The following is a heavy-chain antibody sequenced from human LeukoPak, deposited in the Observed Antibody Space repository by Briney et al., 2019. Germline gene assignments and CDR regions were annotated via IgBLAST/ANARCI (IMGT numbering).Heavy chain of an antibody. D-gene: IGHD4-23*01. CDR3: AKIQASFYGGKARNYFDY. Sequence: GGSLRLSCAASGFTFSSYAMSWVRQAPGKGLEWVSAISGSGGSTYYADSVKGRFTISRDNSKNTLYLQMNSLRAEDTAVYYCAKIQASFYGGKARNYFDYWGQGTLVTVSS. V-gene: IGHV3-23*01. CDR2: ISGSGGST. CDR1: GFTFSSYA. J-gene: IGHJ4*02.